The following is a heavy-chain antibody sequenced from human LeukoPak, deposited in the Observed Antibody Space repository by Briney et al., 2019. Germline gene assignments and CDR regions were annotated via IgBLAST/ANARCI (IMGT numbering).Heavy chain of an antibody. CDR2: ISYHGSNE. V-gene: IGHV3-30*04. CDR1: GFTFGTYP. J-gene: IGHJ4*02. CDR3: ARVHDTTGYYHYFDS. Sequence: GGSLRLSCEASGFTFGTYPMHWVRQAPDKGLEWVAMISYHGSNEYYADSVKGRFTISRDNSKNTLYLQMNNPRVEDTAIYYCARVHDTTGYYHYFDSWGQGTLVTVFS. D-gene: IGHD3-9*01.